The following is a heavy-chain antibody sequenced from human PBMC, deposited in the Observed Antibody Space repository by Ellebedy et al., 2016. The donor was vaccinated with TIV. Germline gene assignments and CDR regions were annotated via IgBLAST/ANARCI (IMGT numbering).Heavy chain of an antibody. CDR2: IIPIFGSE. CDR3: ARGGASRGSGIYGMNV. Sequence: ASVKVSXXASGGTFSSHAISWVRQAPGQGLEWMGGIIPIFGSENYAQKFQGRVTITADGSASTAYMALSSLRSDDTAVYYCARGGASRGSGIYGMNVWGHGTTVVVSS. D-gene: IGHD3-10*01. J-gene: IGHJ6*02. V-gene: IGHV1-69*13. CDR1: GGTFSSHA.